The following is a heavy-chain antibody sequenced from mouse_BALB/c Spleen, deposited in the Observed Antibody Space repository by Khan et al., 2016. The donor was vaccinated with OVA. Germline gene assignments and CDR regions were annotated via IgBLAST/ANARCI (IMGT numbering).Heavy chain of an antibody. CDR1: GYSITSGYF. CDR2: IRFDGDS. J-gene: IGHJ3*01. Sequence: EVQLQESGPGLVKPSQSLSLTCSVTGYSITSGYFWNWIRQFPGNKLEWMGYIRFDGDSNYNPSLKNRISITRDTSKNQFFLKLNSVTPEATATDYCARGGSSGPAWFTYWGQGTLVTVSA. CDR3: ARGGSSGPAWFTY. V-gene: IGHV3-6*02. D-gene: IGHD3-1*01.